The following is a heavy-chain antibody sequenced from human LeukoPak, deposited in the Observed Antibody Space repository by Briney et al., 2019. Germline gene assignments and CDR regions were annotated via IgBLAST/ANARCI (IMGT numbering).Heavy chain of an antibody. V-gene: IGHV3-48*03. CDR1: GFTFSSYE. J-gene: IGHJ3*02. D-gene: IGHD3-10*01. CDR2: ISSGATTI. CDR3: GAGRQFIGAFDI. Sequence: GGSLRLSCAASGFTFSSYEFYWVRQAPGKGLEWVSYISSGATTIRYADSVKGQSTISRDDAKKSLYLQMNSLRAEDTAIYYCGAGRQFIGAFDIWGQGTLVTVSS.